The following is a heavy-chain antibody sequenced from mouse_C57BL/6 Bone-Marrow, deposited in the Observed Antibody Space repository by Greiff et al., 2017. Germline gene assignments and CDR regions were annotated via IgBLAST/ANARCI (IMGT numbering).Heavy chain of an antibody. Sequence: VQGVESGAELVRPGASVKLSCKASGYTFTDYYINWVKQRPGQGLEWIARIYPGSGNTYYNEKFKGKATLTAEKSSSTAYMQLSSLTSEDSAVYFCAITTVERAFDYWGQGTTLTVSS. CDR2: IYPGSGNT. CDR1: GYTFTDYY. CDR3: AITTVERAFDY. J-gene: IGHJ2*01. V-gene: IGHV1-76*01. D-gene: IGHD1-1*01.